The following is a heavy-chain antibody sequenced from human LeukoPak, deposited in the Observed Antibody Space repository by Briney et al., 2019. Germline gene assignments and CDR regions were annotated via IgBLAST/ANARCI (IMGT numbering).Heavy chain of an antibody. CDR1: GFTFSSYA. D-gene: IGHD6-19*01. CDR2: ISGSGGST. J-gene: IGHJ6*02. V-gene: IGHV3-23*01. CDR3: AKDRATTSSGWYASEYYYGMDV. Sequence: GGSLRLSCAASGFTFSSYAMSWVRQAPGKGLEWVSAISGSGGSTYYADSVKGRFTISRDNSKNTLYLQMNSLRAEDTAVYYCAKDRATTSSGWYASEYYYGMDVWGQGTTVTVSS.